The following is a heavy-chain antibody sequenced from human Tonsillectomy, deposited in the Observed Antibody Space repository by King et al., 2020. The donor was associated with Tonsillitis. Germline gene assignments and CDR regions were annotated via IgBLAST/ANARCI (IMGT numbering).Heavy chain of an antibody. CDR3: TNEWRQYSGGGSGGFDP. V-gene: IGHV3-43*01. CDR2: ICWDGGST. D-gene: IGHD6-19*01. Sequence: VQLVESGGAVVQPGGSLRLSCAASGFTFDDYSMHWVRQAPGKGLEWVSLICWDGGSTYYADSVKGRFTISRDNSKNSLYLQMNSLRTEDTALYYCTNEWRQYSGGGSGGFDPWGQGTLGTVSS. CDR1: GFTFDDYS. J-gene: IGHJ5*02.